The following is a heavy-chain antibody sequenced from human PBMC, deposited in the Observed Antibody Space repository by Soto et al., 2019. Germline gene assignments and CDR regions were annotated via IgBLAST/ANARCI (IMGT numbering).Heavy chain of an antibody. CDR2: IYYSGST. Sequence: PSETLSLTCTVSGGSISSYYRSWIRQPPGKGLEWIGYIYYSGSTNYNPSLKSRVTISVDTSKNQFSLKLSSVTAADTAVYYCAREYSYGTYFDYWGQGTLVTVSS. D-gene: IGHD5-18*01. V-gene: IGHV4-59*01. CDR1: GGSISSYY. J-gene: IGHJ4*02. CDR3: AREYSYGTYFDY.